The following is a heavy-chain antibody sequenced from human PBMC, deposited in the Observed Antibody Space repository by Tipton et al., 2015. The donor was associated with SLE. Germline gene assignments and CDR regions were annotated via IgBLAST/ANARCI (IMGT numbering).Heavy chain of an antibody. CDR2: ISYDGSNK. CDR1: GFTFSSYA. D-gene: IGHD6-13*01. J-gene: IGHJ4*02. CDR3: AKEEAAAANQY. V-gene: IGHV3-30-3*01. Sequence: LSLTCAASGFTFSSYAMHWVRQAPGKGLEWVAVISYDGSNKYYADSVKGRFTISRDNSKNTLYLQMNSLRAEDTAVYYCAKEEAAAANQYWGQGTLVTVSS.